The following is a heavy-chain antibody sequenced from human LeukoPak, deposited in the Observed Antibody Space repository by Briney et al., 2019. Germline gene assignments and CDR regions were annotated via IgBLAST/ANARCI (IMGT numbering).Heavy chain of an antibody. V-gene: IGHV3-30*18. CDR3: AKDLGYCSSTSCYKAQPF. J-gene: IGHJ4*02. D-gene: IGHD2-2*02. CDR1: GFTFSSYG. Sequence: GRSLRLSCAASGFTFSSYGMHWVRQAPGKGLEWVAVISYDGSNKYYADSVKGRFTISRDNSKNTLYLQMNSLRAEDTAVYYCAKDLGYCSSTSCYKAQPFWGQGTLVTVSS. CDR2: ISYDGSNK.